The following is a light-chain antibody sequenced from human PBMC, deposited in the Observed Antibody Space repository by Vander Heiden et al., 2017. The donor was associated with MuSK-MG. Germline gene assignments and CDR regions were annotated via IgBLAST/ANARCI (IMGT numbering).Light chain of an antibody. V-gene: IGLV1-47*01. Sequence: SVLSLPPPASGAPRQRVTISCSGSSSNIGSNSVYWYQQHPGTAPKLLFYTNNQRPSGVPGRFSGSKSGTSASLAISGLRSEDEADYYCAAWDDSLSAHVFGPGTRVTVL. CDR1: SSNIGSNS. CDR3: AAWDDSLSAHV. J-gene: IGLJ1*01. CDR2: TNN.